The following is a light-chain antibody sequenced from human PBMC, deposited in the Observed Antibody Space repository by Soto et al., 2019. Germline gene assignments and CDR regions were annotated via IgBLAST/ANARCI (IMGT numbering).Light chain of an antibody. CDR3: QQYADWPLT. V-gene: IGKV3-15*01. CDR1: RTIGTN. Sequence: IVMTQSPATVSVSPGESNSLSCRASRTIGTNLGWYKQKPGQAPRLLISKTSNRATGVPARFSGSGSGTEFTLTITSLQSEDIAVYYCQQYADWPLTFGGGTKVDIK. CDR2: KTS. J-gene: IGKJ4*01.